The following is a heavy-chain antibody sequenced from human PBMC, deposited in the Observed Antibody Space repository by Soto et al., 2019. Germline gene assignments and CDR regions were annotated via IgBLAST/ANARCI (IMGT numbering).Heavy chain of an antibody. Sequence: ASVKVSCKASGYTFTSYGISWVRQAPGQGLEWMGWISAYNGNTNYAQKLQGRVTMTTDTSTSTAYMELRSLRSDDTAVYYCARDLRGQWLGPSAGMDVWGQGTTVTVSS. CDR3: ARDLRGQWLGPSAGMDV. J-gene: IGHJ6*02. V-gene: IGHV1-18*01. CDR2: ISAYNGNT. D-gene: IGHD6-19*01. CDR1: GYTFTSYG.